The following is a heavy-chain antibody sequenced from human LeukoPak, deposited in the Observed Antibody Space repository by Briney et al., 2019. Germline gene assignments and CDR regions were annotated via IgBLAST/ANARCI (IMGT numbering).Heavy chain of an antibody. CDR1: GGSFSGYY. CDR2: INHSGST. J-gene: IGHJ6*03. CDR3: ARGGGLGAYYYYMDV. D-gene: IGHD1-26*01. V-gene: IGHV4-34*01. Sequence: SETLSLTCAVYGGSFSGYYWSWIRQPPGKGLEWIGEINHSGSTNYNPSLKSRVTISVDTSKNQFSLKLSSVTAADTAVYYCARGGGLGAYYYYMDVWGKGTTVTVSS.